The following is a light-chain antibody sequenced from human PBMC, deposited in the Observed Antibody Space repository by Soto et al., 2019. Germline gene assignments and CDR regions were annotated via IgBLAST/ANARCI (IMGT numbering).Light chain of an antibody. CDR2: GAS. CDR3: QQTRSYPST. V-gene: IGKV1-9*01. J-gene: IGKJ4*01. Sequence: IQLTQSPSSLSASVGDSVTITFRASQGITSYLAWYQQKPGKAPNLLIYGASTLQSGVPSRFSGSGSGTDFTLTISSLQAEDFATYYCQQTRSYPSTFGGGTKVDIK. CDR1: QGITSY.